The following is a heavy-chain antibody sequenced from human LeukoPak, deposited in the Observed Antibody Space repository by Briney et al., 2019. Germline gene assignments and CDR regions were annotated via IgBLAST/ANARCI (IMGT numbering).Heavy chain of an antibody. CDR3: ARGVEMATMV. V-gene: IGHV1-46*01. Sequence: ASVKVSCKASGYTFTTYYLHWVRQAPGQGLEWMGIINPRDDTTYYAQQFQGRVTMTRDTSTSTVYMELSSLRSEDTAVYYCARGVEMATMVWGQGTLVTVSS. J-gene: IGHJ4*02. D-gene: IGHD5-24*01. CDR1: GYTFTTYY. CDR2: INPRDDTT.